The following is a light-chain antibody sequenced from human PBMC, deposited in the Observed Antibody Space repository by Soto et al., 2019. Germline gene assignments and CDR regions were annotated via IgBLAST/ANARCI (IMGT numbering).Light chain of an antibody. V-gene: IGKV3-20*01. CDR3: QQYGSSPRT. CDR1: QSVSSSY. Sequence: EIGLTQSPGTLSLSPGERATLSCRASQSVSSSYLAWYQQKPGQAPMLLIYGASSRATGIPDRFSGSGSGTDFTLIISRLEPEDFAVYYCQQYGSSPRTFGQGTKVDIK. J-gene: IGKJ1*01. CDR2: GAS.